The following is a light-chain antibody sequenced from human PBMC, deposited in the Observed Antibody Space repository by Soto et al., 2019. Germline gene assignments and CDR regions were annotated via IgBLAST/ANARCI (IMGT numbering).Light chain of an antibody. J-gene: IGKJ1*01. CDR2: GIS. V-gene: IGKV3-15*01. CDR1: QSLTTY. Sequence: EVVMTQSPATLSVSPGETATLSCRASQSLTTYLAWYQQKPDQAPRLLIYGISTRATDVPARFSGSGSGTEFTLTISGLQSEDFAVYYCQQYNNWPRTFGQGTKVEIK. CDR3: QQYNNWPRT.